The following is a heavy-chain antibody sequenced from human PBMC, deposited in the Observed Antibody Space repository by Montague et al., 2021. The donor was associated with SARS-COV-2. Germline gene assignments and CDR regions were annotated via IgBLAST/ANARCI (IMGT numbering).Heavy chain of an antibody. D-gene: IGHD6-13*01. V-gene: IGHV2-70*11. CDR3: ARVSISWSQDYYYDMDV. Sequence: PALVKPTQTLTLTCTFSGFSLITSGMGVSWIRQPPGKALEWLARIVWDDDKYYSTSLKTRLTISKDTSKNQVVLTMTNMDPVDTATYYCARVSISWSQDYYYDMDVWGKGTTVTVAS. J-gene: IGHJ6*03. CDR2: IVWDDDK. CDR1: GFSLITSGMG.